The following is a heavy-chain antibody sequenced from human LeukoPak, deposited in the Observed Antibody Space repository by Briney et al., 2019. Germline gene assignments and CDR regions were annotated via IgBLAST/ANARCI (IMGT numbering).Heavy chain of an antibody. CDR1: AFTFSDYW. D-gene: IGHD6-13*01. Sequence: GGSLRLSCAVSAFTFSDYWMTWVRQAPGKGLERVANIKEDGSEKYYVDSVKGRFTISRDNAKKSLYLQMNSLRAEDTAVYYCARASSSWYYFDNWGQGTQVTVSS. V-gene: IGHV3-7*01. J-gene: IGHJ4*02. CDR2: IKEDGSEK. CDR3: ARASSSWYYFDN.